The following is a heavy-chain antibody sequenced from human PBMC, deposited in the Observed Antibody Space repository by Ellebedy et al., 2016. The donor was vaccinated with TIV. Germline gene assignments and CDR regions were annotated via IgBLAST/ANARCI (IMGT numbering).Heavy chain of an antibody. CDR3: AKALDYGDGYGMNV. J-gene: IGHJ6*02. V-gene: IGHV3-30*18. CDR2: ISYDGSNK. CDR1: GFTFSNYG. D-gene: IGHD4-17*01. Sequence: PGGSLRLSCAASGFTFSNYGMHWVRPAPGKGLEWVAVISYDGSNKNYADSVKGRFTISRDNSKNTLDLQMNSLRAEDTAVYYCAKALDYGDGYGMNVWGQGTTVTVSS.